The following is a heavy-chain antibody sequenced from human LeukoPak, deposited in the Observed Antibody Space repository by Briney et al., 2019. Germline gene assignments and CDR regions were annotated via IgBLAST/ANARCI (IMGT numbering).Heavy chain of an antibody. V-gene: IGHV3-74*01. CDR2: INSDGSST. J-gene: IGHJ6*03. D-gene: IGHD3-10*01. CDR1: GFTFSSYW. Sequence: GGSLRLSCAASGFTFSSYWMHWVRQAPGKGLVWVSRINSDGSSTSYADSVKGRFTISRDNAKNTLYLQMNSLRAEDTAVYYCARVSSKATVRGLITKKNYYYYYMDVWGKGTTVTISS. CDR3: ARVSSKATVRGLITKKNYYYYYMDV.